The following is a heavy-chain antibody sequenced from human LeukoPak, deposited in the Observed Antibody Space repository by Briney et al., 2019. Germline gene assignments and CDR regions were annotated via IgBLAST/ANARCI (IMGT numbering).Heavy chain of an antibody. V-gene: IGHV4-38-2*02. Sequence: PSETLSFTCTVSGFSISSGHYWGWTRPPTGKGLEWIASISHSGTTFYNPSLKSRVTISVDTSKNQFSLTVTSVTAADTAVYYCSRGQSISAVAVWGQGTLVTVSS. CDR1: GFSISSGHY. D-gene: IGHD6-13*01. J-gene: IGHJ4*02. CDR2: ISHSGTT. CDR3: SRGQSISAVAV.